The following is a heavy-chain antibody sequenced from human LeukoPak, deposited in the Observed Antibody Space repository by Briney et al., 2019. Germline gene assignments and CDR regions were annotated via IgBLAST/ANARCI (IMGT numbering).Heavy chain of an antibody. J-gene: IGHJ6*02. Sequence: ASVKVSCKASGYTFTSYYMHWVRQAPGQGLEWMGIINPSGGSTSYAQKFQGRVTMTRDTSTSTVYMELSSLRSEDTAVYYCARGSGIAVAGYYYYYGMDVWGQGTTVTVPS. D-gene: IGHD6-19*01. V-gene: IGHV1-46*01. CDR2: INPSGGST. CDR3: ARGSGIAVAGYYYYYGMDV. CDR1: GYTFTSYY.